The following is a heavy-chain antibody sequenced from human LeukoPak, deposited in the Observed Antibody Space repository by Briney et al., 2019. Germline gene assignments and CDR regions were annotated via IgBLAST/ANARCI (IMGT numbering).Heavy chain of an antibody. CDR3: ARLGSLCRNGVCYGG. CDR1: GFTFSGYE. J-gene: IGHJ4*02. Sequence: QPGGSLRLSCAASGFTFSGYEMNWVRQAPGKGLEWISHISSSGRTMYYADSVKGRFTISRDNAKNSLYLQMNSLRAEDTAVYYCARLGSLCRNGVCYGGWGQGILVTVSS. D-gene: IGHD2-8*01. CDR2: ISSSGRTM. V-gene: IGHV3-48*03.